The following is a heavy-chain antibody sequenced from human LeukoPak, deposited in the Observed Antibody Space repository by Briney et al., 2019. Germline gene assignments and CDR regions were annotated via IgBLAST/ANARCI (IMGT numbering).Heavy chain of an antibody. CDR1: GFTFSTYS. D-gene: IGHD3-22*01. J-gene: IGHJ4*02. CDR2: ISGSSIYI. V-gene: IGHV3-21*01. Sequence: GGSLRLSCAASGFTFSTYSMNWVLQAPGKGLEWVSSISGSSIYIYYADSVKGRFTISRDNAKNSLYLQMNSLRAEDTAVYYCARDPPYYDSSGYYYDYWGQGTLVTVSS. CDR3: ARDPPYYDSSGYYYDY.